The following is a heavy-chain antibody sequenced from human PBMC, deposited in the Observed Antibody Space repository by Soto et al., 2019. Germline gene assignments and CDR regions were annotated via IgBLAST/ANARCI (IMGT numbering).Heavy chain of an antibody. CDR1: GYTFTGYY. CDR2: INPNSGGT. Sequence: QVQLVQSGAEVKKPGASVKVSCKASGYTFTGYYMHWVRQAPGQGLEWMGWINPNSGGTNYAQKFQGWVTMTRDTSISTAYMELSRLRSDDTAVSYCARSASSSSKWFDPWGQGTLVTVSS. J-gene: IGHJ5*02. CDR3: ARSASSSSKWFDP. V-gene: IGHV1-2*04. D-gene: IGHD6-6*01.